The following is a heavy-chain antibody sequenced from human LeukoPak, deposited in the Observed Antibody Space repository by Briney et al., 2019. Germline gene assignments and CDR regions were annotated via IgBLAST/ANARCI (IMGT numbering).Heavy chain of an antibody. CDR3: ARGVNHYYDSSGYWVHSDY. J-gene: IGHJ4*02. CDR2: IYYSGST. V-gene: IGHV4-59*01. D-gene: IGHD3-22*01. CDR1: GGSISSYY. Sequence: PSETLSLTCTVSGGSISSYYWSWIRQPPGKGLEWIGYIYYSGSTNYNPSLKSRVTISVDTSKNQFSLKLSSVTAADTAVYYCARGVNHYYDSSGYWVHSDYWGQGTLVTVSS.